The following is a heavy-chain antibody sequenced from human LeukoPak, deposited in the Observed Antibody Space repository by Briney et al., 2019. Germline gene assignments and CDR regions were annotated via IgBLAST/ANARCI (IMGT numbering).Heavy chain of an antibody. Sequence: SETLSLTCSVSGGSVSSSSNYWGWIRQPPGKGLEWIGSIYYSGSTYYNPSLKSRVTISVDTSKNQFSLKLSSVTAADTAVYYCARQGSYYSGGPFDIWGQGTMVTVSS. CDR1: GGSVSSSSNY. CDR3: ARQGSYYSGGPFDI. D-gene: IGHD1-26*01. CDR2: IYYSGST. J-gene: IGHJ3*02. V-gene: IGHV4-39*01.